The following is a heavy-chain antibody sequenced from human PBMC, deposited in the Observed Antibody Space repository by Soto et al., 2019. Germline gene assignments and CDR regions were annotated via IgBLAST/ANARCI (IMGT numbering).Heavy chain of an antibody. Sequence: ALVKVSFQASGFTFSHHSFHWVRPAPGQRLEWMGWINSDTGYTKYSQKFQARLTITWDSSAKTAYMELSSLQSEDTAVYYCVRGKEAGVCFDPWGQGTLVTVSS. V-gene: IGHV1-3*04. CDR3: VRGKEAGVCFDP. J-gene: IGHJ5*02. CDR2: INSDTGYT. CDR1: GFTFSHHS. D-gene: IGHD3-10*01.